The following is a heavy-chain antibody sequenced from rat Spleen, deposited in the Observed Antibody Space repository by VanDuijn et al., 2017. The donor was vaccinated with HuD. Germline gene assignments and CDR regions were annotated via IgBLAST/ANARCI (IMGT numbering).Heavy chain of an antibody. D-gene: IGHD1-4*01. CDR2: ISTGGGST. CDR3: TGGYGYNYDWYAY. V-gene: IGHV5-27*01. J-gene: IGHJ3*01. CDR1: GFTFSNYY. Sequence: EVQLVESDGGLVQPGRSLKLSCAASGFTFSNYYMAWVRQAPTKGLEWVAYISTGGGSTYYRDSVKGRFTISRDEAKSTLHLQMNSLRSEDTATYYCTGGYGYNYDWYAYWGQGTLVTVSS.